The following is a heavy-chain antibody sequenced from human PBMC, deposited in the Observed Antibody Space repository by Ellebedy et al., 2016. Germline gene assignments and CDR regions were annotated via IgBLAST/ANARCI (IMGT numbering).Heavy chain of an antibody. V-gene: IGHV4-38-2*02. CDR3: ARPLKVAAIYDGFDI. CDR1: GYSISSGYY. CDR2: IYRSGST. D-gene: IGHD2-15*01. Sequence: SETLFLTXTVSGYSISSGYYWVWIRQPPGKGPEWIASIYRSGSTYYNPSLRSRVAMSVDMSNNQFSLKLSSVTAADTAVYYCARPLKVAAIYDGFDIWGQGTMVTVSS. J-gene: IGHJ3*02.